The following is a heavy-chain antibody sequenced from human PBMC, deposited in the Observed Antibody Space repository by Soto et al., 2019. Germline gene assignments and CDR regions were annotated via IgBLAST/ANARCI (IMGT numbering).Heavy chain of an antibody. J-gene: IGHJ6*02. V-gene: IGHV3-30*18. Sequence: GGSLRLSCAASGFTFSSYGMHWVRQAPGKGLEWVAVISYDGSNKYYADSVKGRFTISRDNSKNTLYLQMNSLRAEDTAVYYCAKDSSGYYYYYYGMDVWGQGTTVTVSS. CDR3: AKDSSGYYYYYYGMDV. CDR2: ISYDGSNK. D-gene: IGHD3-22*01. CDR1: GFTFSSYG.